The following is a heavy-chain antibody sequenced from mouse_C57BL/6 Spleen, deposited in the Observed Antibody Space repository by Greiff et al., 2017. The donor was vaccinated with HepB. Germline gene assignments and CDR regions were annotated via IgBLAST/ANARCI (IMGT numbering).Heavy chain of an antibody. Sequence: QVQLQQPGAELVKPGASVKLSCKASGYTFTSYWMHWVKQRPGQGLEWIGRIHPSDGDTNYNQKFKGKATLTVDKSSSTAYMQLSSLTSEDSAVYSCSISDQEYEHFDYWGQGTTLTVSS. V-gene: IGHV1-74*01. CDR2: IHPSDGDT. CDR1: GYTFTSYW. CDR3: SISDQEYEHFDY. J-gene: IGHJ2*01. D-gene: IGHD2-10*02.